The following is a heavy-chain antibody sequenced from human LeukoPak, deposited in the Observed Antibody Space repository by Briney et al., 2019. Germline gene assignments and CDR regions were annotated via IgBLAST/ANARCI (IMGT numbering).Heavy chain of an antibody. CDR3: ARAPGYRGDFWSGYLGGAKTYYFDY. Sequence: EASVKVSCKASGYTFTSYYMHWVRQAPGQGLEWMGIINPSGGSTTYAQKLQGRVTMTTDTSTSTAYMELRSLRSDDTAVYYCARAPGYRGDFWSGYLGGAKTYYFDYWGQGTLVTVSS. D-gene: IGHD3-3*01. V-gene: IGHV1-46*01. CDR2: INPSGGST. J-gene: IGHJ4*02. CDR1: GYTFTSYY.